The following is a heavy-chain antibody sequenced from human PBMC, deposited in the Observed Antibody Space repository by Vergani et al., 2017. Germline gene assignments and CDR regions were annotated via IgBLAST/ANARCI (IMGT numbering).Heavy chain of an antibody. D-gene: IGHD6-13*01. CDR2: IYTSGSI. CDR3: AREVPIAPAGGGYNYYAMEV. V-gene: IGHV4-61*02. CDR1: GDSISSGNYY. J-gene: IGHJ6*02. Sequence: QVQLQESGPRLVKPSQTLSLTCTVSGDSISSGNYYWNWIRQPAGKGLEWIGRIYTSGSINYNPSLESRVTMSVDTSKNQFSLNLSSVTAADTAVYYCAREVPIAPAGGGYNYYAMEVWGQGTTVTVSS.